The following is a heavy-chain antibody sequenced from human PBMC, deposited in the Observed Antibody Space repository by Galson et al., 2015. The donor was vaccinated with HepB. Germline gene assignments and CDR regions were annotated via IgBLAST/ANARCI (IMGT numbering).Heavy chain of an antibody. Sequence: SLRLSCAASGFTFSSYGMHWVRQAPGKGLEWVAVISYDGSNKYYADSVKGRFTISRDNSKNTLYLQMSSLRAEDTAVYYCVNFGPPGYSSGWYVGYWGQGTLVTVSS. J-gene: IGHJ4*02. D-gene: IGHD6-19*01. CDR3: VNFGPPGYSSGWYVGY. CDR1: GFTFSSYG. CDR2: ISYDGSNK. V-gene: IGHV3-30*18.